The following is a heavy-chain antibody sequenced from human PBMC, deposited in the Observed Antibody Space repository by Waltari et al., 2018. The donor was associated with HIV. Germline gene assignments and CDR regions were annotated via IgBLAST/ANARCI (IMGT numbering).Heavy chain of an antibody. J-gene: IGHJ3*02. CDR3: ARASKMTTVNNDAFDI. CDR2: ISSHSNYI. D-gene: IGHD4-17*01. CDR1: GFTFSFYT. V-gene: IGHV3-21*01. Sequence: LVESGGGLVKPGGSLRLSCAASGFTFSFYTMNWVRQAPGKGLEWVSSISSHSNYIYYADSVKGRFTISRDSARNSLYLQMNSLRAEDTAVYYCARASKMTTVNNDAFDIWGQGTMVTVSS.